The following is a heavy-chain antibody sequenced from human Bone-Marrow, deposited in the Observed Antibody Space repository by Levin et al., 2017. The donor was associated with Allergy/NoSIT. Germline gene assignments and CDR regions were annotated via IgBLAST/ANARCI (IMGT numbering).Heavy chain of an antibody. J-gene: IGHJ4*02. CDR3: ARAMKTGTNRLPDC. V-gene: IGHV3-64*01. D-gene: IGHD1-1*01. CDR2: ISNNGGST. CDR1: GFTFSSYA. Sequence: GGSLRLSCAASGFTFSSYAMHWVRQAPGKGLEYVSGISNNGGSTYYANSVKGRFTISRDNSKNTLYLQMGSLRAEDMAVYYCARAMKTGTNRLPDCWGQGTLVTVSS.